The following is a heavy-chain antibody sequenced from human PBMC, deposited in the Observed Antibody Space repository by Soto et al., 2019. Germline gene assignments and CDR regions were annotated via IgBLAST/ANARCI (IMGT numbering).Heavy chain of an antibody. CDR3: AREHTIFGVAPNWFDP. J-gene: IGHJ5*02. V-gene: IGHV1-69*01. Sequence: QVQLVQSGAEVKKPGSSVKVSCKASGGTFSSYAISWVRQAPGQGLEWMGGIIPIFGTANYAQKFQGRVTITADEYTRTVYMELSSLRSEDTAVYYCAREHTIFGVAPNWFDPWGQGTLVTVSS. CDR1: GGTFSSYA. D-gene: IGHD3-3*01. CDR2: IIPIFGTA.